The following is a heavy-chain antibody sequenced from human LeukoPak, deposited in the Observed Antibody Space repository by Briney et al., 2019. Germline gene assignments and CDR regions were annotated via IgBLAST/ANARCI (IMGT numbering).Heavy chain of an antibody. Sequence: SETLSLTCTVSGGSISSSSYYWGWIRQPPGKGLEWIGSIYYSGSTYYNPSLKSRATISVDTSKNQFSLKLSSVTAADTADCASLGYCSGGSCFADYWGQGTLVTVSS. CDR3: LGYCSGGSCFADY. V-gene: IGHV4-39*01. CDR2: IYYSGST. D-gene: IGHD2-15*01. CDR1: GGSISSSSYY. J-gene: IGHJ4*02.